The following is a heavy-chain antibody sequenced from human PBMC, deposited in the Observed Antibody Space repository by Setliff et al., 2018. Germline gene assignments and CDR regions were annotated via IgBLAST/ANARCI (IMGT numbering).Heavy chain of an antibody. V-gene: IGHV5-51*01. CDR3: ARLPSTGSAFFQH. Sequence: PGGSLRLSCTGSGYSFITYWIGWVRQMPGKGLEWMGIIYPRDSDTRYSPSFQGQFTMSVDTSINTAYLQWNSLKASDTALYFCARLPSTGSAFFQHWGQGTLVTVSS. D-gene: IGHD1-1*01. CDR1: GYSFITYW. CDR2: IYPRDSDT. J-gene: IGHJ1*01.